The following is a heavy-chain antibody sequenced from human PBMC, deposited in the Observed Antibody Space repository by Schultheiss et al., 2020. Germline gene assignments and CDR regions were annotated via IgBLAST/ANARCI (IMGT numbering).Heavy chain of an antibody. Sequence: GGSLRFSCAASGFTFDDYTMHWVRQAPGKGLEWVSLISWDGGSTYYADSVKGRFTISRDNSKNSLYLQMNSLRTEDTALYYCALSGSYLGYFDYWGQGTLVTVSS. D-gene: IGHD1-26*01. CDR1: GFTFDDYT. J-gene: IGHJ4*02. CDR2: ISWDGGST. V-gene: IGHV3-43*01. CDR3: ALSGSYLGYFDY.